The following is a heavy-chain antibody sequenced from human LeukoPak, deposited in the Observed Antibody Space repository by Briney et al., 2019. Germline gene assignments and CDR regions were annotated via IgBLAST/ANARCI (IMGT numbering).Heavy chain of an antibody. V-gene: IGHV4-59*01. CDR2: IYYSGST. CDR3: ARESKYCSSTSYYSPGMDG. D-gene: IGHD2-2*01. Sequence: SETLSLTCTVSGGSISSYYWSWIRQPPGKGLEWIGYIYYSGSTNYNPSLKSRVTISVDTSKNQFSLKLSSVTAADTAVYYCARESKYCSSTSYYSPGMDGWGKGTTVTVSS. CDR1: GGSISSYY. J-gene: IGHJ6*04.